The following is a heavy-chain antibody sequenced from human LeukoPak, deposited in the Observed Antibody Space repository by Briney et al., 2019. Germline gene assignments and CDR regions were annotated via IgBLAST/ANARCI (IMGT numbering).Heavy chain of an antibody. V-gene: IGHV4-4*07. CDR1: GGSINSFY. CDR2: IYSSGST. CDR3: ARARGYSGYGYFDY. Sequence: SETLSLTCTVSGGSINSFYWTWIRQPAGKGLEWIGRIYSSGSTNFNPSLKSRVTISVDTSKNQFSLKLSSVTAADTAVYYCARARGYSGYGYFDYWGQGTLVTVSS. D-gene: IGHD5-12*01. J-gene: IGHJ4*02.